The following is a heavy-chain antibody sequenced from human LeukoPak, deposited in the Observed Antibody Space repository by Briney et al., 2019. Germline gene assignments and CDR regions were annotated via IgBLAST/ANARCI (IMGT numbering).Heavy chain of an antibody. CDR3: ARVPPWANWFDP. CDR1: GGSFSGYY. J-gene: IGHJ5*02. D-gene: IGHD7-27*01. V-gene: IGHV4-34*01. CDR2: INHSGST. Sequence: SETLSLTCAVYGGSFSGYYWSWIRQPPGKGLEWIGEINHSGSTNYNPSLKSRVTISVDTSKNQFSLKLSSVTAADTAVYYCARVPPWANWFDPWGQGTLATVSS.